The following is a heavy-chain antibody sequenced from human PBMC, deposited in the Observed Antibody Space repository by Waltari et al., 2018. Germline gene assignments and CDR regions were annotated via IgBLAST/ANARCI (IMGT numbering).Heavy chain of an antibody. CDR1: GGSFSGYY. Sequence: QVQLQQWGAGLLKPSETLSLTCAVYGGSFSGYYWSWIRQPPGKGLEWIGEINHSGSTNYNPSLKSRVTISVDTSKNQFSLKLSSVTAADTAVYYCARSFYYDSSGHNGRWVGWFDPWGQGTLVTVSS. D-gene: IGHD3-22*01. CDR2: INHSGST. CDR3: ARSFYYDSSGHNGRWVGWFDP. J-gene: IGHJ5*02. V-gene: IGHV4-34*01.